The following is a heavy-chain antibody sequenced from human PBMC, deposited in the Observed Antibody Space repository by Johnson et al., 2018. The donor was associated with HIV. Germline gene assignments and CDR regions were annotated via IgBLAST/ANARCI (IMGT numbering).Heavy chain of an antibody. V-gene: IGHV3-30*03. CDR3: ASDYGDYAHDAFDI. CDR1: GFTFSGYG. Sequence: QVQLVESGGGVVQPGKSLRLSCAASGFTFSGYGMHWVRQAPGKRLEWVAVLSYDGSSKYYADSVKGRLTISRDNSKNTLYLQMNSLRAEDTAVYYCASDYGDYAHDAFDIWGQGTMVTVSS. D-gene: IGHD4-17*01. CDR2: LSYDGSSK. J-gene: IGHJ3*02.